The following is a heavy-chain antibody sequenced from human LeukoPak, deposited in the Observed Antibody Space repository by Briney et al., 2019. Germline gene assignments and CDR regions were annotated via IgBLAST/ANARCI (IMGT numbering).Heavy chain of an antibody. D-gene: IGHD4-23*01. Sequence: KPGESLKISCKGSGYNFNNSWIGWVRQMPGKGLEWMGLIYPGDSDTRHSPSFQGQVTISVDRSKTTAYVQWSSLKASDTAIYYCARRWVTEDAYDVWGQGTMVTVSS. V-gene: IGHV5-51*03. J-gene: IGHJ3*01. CDR1: GYNFNNSW. CDR3: ARRWVTEDAYDV. CDR2: IYPGDSDT.